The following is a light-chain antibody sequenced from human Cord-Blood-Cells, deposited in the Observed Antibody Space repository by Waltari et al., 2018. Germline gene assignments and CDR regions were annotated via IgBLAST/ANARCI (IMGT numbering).Light chain of an antibody. J-gene: IGKJ1*01. Sequence: ELVLPQSPATLSLSPGERATLSCRASQSVSSYLAWYQQKPGQAPRLLIYDASNRATGIPARFSGSGSGTDFTLTISSLEPEDFAVYYCQQRSNWPPWTFGQGTKVEIK. V-gene: IGKV3-11*01. CDR1: QSVSSY. CDR2: DAS. CDR3: QQRSNWPPWT.